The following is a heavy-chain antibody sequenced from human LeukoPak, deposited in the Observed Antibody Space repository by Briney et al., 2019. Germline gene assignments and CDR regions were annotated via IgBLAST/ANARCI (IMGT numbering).Heavy chain of an antibody. CDR3: AKYEYWGWTVTTTGGFDY. D-gene: IGHD4-17*01. CDR2: ISGSGGST. J-gene: IGHJ4*02. CDR1: GFTFSSYA. Sequence: GGSLRLSCAASGFTFSSYAMSWVRQAPGKGLEWVSAISGSGGSTYYADSVKGRFTISRDNSKNTLYLQMNSLRAEDTAVYYCAKYEYWGWTVTTTGGFDYWGQGTLVTVSS. V-gene: IGHV3-23*01.